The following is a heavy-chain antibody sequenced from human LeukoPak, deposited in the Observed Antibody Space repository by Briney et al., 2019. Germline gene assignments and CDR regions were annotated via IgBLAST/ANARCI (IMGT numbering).Heavy chain of an antibody. CDR1: GFTFSSYW. J-gene: IGHJ4*02. CDR3: ARAAFGYSYSGGPDY. CDR2: IKQDGSEK. Sequence: GGSLRLSCAASGFTFSSYWMSWVRQAPGKGLEWVANIKQDGSEKYYVDSVKGRFTISRDNAKKSLYLQMNSLRAEDTAVYYCARAAFGYSYSGGPDYWGQGTLVTVSS. V-gene: IGHV3-7*01. D-gene: IGHD5-18*01.